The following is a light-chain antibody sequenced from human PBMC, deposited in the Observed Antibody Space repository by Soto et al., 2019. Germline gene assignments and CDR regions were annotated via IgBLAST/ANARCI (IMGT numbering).Light chain of an antibody. CDR3: QQRSNWPPS. CDR1: QNVGSRY. Sequence: EFVLTQSPGTLSLSPGERATLSCRASQNVGSRYLAWYQQKPGQAPRLLIYDASNRATGIPARFSGSGSGTDFTLTISSLEPEDFAVYYCQQRSNWPPSLGQGTRLEIK. J-gene: IGKJ5*01. V-gene: IGKV3-11*01. CDR2: DAS.